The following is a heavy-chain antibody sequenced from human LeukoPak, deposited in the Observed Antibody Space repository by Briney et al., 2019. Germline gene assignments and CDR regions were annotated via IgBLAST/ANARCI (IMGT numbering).Heavy chain of an antibody. Sequence: GGSLRLSCAASGFTFSSYGMSWVRQAPGKGLEWVSAISGSGGSTYYADSVKGRFTISRGNSKNTLYLQMNSLRAEDTAVYYCAKDAYSSGWSAFDYWGQGTLVTVSS. CDR3: AKDAYSSGWSAFDY. J-gene: IGHJ4*02. CDR1: GFTFSSYG. CDR2: ISGSGGST. V-gene: IGHV3-23*01. D-gene: IGHD6-19*01.